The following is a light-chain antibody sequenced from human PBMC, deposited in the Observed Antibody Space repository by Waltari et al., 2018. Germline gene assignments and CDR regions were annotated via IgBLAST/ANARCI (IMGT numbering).Light chain of an antibody. CDR2: GAS. CDR3: QHYVRLPAT. Sequence: EIVLTQSPDTLSVSRGERATLSCRDSQSVGGTLAWYQQKPGQAPRLLMYGASIRAPGTPDRFSGTGSGTDFSLTISRLEPEDFAVYYCQHYVRLPATFGQGTKVEIK. J-gene: IGKJ1*01. V-gene: IGKV3-20*01. CDR1: QSVGGT.